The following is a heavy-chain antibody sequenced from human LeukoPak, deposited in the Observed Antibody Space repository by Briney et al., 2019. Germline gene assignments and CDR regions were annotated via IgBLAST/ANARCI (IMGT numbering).Heavy chain of an antibody. J-gene: IGHJ6*03. CDR3: ARAGIAAAGRDYYYYMDV. Sequence: SETLSLTCTVSGGSISSYYWSWIRQPAGKGLEWIGRICTSGSTNYNPSLKSRVTIAVDTSKNQFSLKLSSVTAADTAVYYCARAGIAAAGRDYYYYMDVWGKGTTVTVSS. D-gene: IGHD6-13*01. CDR1: GGSISSYY. CDR2: ICTSGST. V-gene: IGHV4-4*07.